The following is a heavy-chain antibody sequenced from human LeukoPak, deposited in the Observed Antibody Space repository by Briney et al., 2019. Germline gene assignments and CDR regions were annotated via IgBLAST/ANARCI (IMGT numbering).Heavy chain of an antibody. J-gene: IGHJ4*02. D-gene: IGHD3-22*01. CDR2: ISYDGSNK. CDR1: GFTFSSYA. V-gene: IGHV3-30-3*01. Sequence: GGSLRLSCAASGFTFSSYAMHWVRQAPGKGLEWVAVISYDGSNKYYADSVKGRFTISRDNSKNTLYLQMSSLRAEDTAVYYCARVAYYYDSSGYYALGYWGQGTLVTVSS. CDR3: ARVAYYYDSSGYYALGY.